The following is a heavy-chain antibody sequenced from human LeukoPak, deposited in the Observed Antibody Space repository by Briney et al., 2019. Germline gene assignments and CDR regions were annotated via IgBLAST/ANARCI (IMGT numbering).Heavy chain of an antibody. CDR3: ARRDYYDSSGYYLVGNSAFDI. Sequence: GESLKISCKGSGYSFTSYWIGWVRQMPGKGLEWMGIIYPGDSDTRYSPSFQGQVTISADKSISTAYLQWSSLKASDTAMYYCARRDYYDSSGYYLVGNSAFDIWGQGTMVTVSS. CDR2: IYPGDSDT. CDR1: GYSFTSYW. J-gene: IGHJ3*02. D-gene: IGHD3-22*01. V-gene: IGHV5-51*01.